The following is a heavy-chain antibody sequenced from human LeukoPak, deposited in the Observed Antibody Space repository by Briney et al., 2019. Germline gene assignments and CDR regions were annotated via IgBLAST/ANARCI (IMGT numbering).Heavy chain of an antibody. V-gene: IGHV3-15*01. Sequence: GGSLRLSCAASGFTFSNAWVSWVRQAPGKGLEWVGRIKSKTDGGTTDYAAPVKGRFTISRDDSKNTLYLQMNSLKTEDTAVYYCTTEVNYDILTGSSYYFDYWGQGTLVTVSS. CDR3: TTEVNYDILTGSSYYFDY. D-gene: IGHD3-9*01. CDR1: GFTFSNAW. CDR2: IKSKTDGGTT. J-gene: IGHJ4*02.